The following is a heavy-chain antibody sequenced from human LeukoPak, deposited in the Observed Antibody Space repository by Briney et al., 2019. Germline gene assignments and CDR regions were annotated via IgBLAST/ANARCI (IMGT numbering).Heavy chain of an antibody. D-gene: IGHD2-8*01. CDR2: VHNGGGS. V-gene: IGHV4-59*08. CDR1: GGSISRCF. J-gene: IGHJ3*02. CDR3: ARPRPPFISDSTDDPRAFDM. Sequence: SETLSLTCSVSGGSISRCFWTWIRQSPGRGLEWIGYVHNGGGSNYITSYNPSLKSLATISVETSYNQFSLNLTSATATDTAVYFCARPRPPFISDSTDDPRAFDMWGQGTRVIVSA.